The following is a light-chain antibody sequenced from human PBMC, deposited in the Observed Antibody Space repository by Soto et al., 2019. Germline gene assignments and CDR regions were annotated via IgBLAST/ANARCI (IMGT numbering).Light chain of an antibody. CDR3: QQYNSWPYT. Sequence: EIVMTQSPGTLSVSPGERATLSCRASQSISSKVAWFQQRPGQAPSLLIYDASTRATGIPAGFSGSGSGTEFTLTVSSLQSEDFAVYYCQQYNSWPYTFGQGTKLEIK. CDR2: DAS. CDR1: QSISSK. J-gene: IGKJ2*01. V-gene: IGKV3-15*01.